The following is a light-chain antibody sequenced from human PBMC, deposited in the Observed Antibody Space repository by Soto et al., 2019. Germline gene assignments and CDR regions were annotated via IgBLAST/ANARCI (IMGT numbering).Light chain of an antibody. V-gene: IGKV1-33*01. CDR1: QDISNY. J-gene: IGKJ5*01. Sequence: DIQMTKSPPSLSVSVGDRVAITCQASQDISNYLLWFQQKPGKAPQLLIXDVSNLQXGVPSRSSGSGSETDFTLTISRLEPEDFALYYCQQYGSSAPITFGQGTRLEIK. CDR2: DVS. CDR3: QQYGSSAPIT.